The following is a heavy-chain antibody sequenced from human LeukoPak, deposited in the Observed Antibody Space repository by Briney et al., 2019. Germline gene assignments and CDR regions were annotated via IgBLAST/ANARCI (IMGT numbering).Heavy chain of an antibody. J-gene: IGHJ3*02. D-gene: IGHD1-14*01. CDR3: ARGGDYSGTAFDI. CDR1: GFIFNNHW. V-gene: IGHV3-74*01. CDR2: IDGDESGT. Sequence: AGSLRLSCAAFGFIFNNHWMHWVRQTPGEGLVWVARIDGDESGTIYADSVKGRFTISRDTAKNTLYLQMSRLRAEDTAVYFCARGGDYSGTAFDIWGQGTMVTVSS.